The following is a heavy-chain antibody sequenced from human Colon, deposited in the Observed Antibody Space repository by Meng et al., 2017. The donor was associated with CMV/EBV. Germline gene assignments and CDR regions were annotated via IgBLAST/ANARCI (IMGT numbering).Heavy chain of an antibody. CDR2: IIWNGATT. V-gene: IGHV3-20*04. D-gene: IGHD5-18*01. CDR1: GFTFGDYG. Sequence: GGSLRLSCAASGFTFGDYGMSWVRQAPGKGLEWVSGIIWNGATTGYADSVKGRFTISRDNAKNSLHLQMNSLRADDTAVYYRARDLQLSTWGQGTLVTVSS. J-gene: IGHJ5*02. CDR3: ARDLQLST.